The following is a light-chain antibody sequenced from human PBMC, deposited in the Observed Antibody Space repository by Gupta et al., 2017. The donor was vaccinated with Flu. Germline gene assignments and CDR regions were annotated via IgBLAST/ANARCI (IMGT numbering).Light chain of an antibody. Sequence: TLSVSPGERATLSCRASQSVSRSLAWYQQKPGQAPRLLIYGASTRATGAPARFSGSGSGTEFTLTISSLQSEDFAVYFCQQYNDWPPLYKLGQGTKLEIK. V-gene: IGKV3-15*01. CDR2: GAS. J-gene: IGKJ2*01. CDR1: QSVSRS. CDR3: QQYNDWPPLYK.